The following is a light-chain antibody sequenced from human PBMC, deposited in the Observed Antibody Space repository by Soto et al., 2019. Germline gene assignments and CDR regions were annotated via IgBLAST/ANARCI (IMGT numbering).Light chain of an antibody. J-gene: IGLJ1*01. V-gene: IGLV9-49*01. CDR1: SGYSNYK. CDR2: VGTGGIVG. Sequence: QLVLTQPPSASASLGASVTLTCTLSSGYSNYKVDWYQLRPGKGPRFVMRVGTGGIVGSKGDGIPDRFSVFGSGLNRYLTIKDIQEEDESDYHCGADHGTGSNFVYVFGTGTKVTVL. CDR3: GADHGTGSNFVYV.